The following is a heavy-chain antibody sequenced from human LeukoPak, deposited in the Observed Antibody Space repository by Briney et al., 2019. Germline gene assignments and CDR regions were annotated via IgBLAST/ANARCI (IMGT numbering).Heavy chain of an antibody. CDR2: IGSSGGGI. D-gene: IGHD3-9*01. Sequence: HSGGSLRLSCAASGFTFSTYTMYWVRHPPGKGLEWVSIIGSSGGGIHYADSVKGRFTISRDNSKNTLYLQMNSLRAEDTAVYYCARVYDILTGYRFYYGMDVWGQGTTVTVSS. J-gene: IGHJ6*02. CDR3: ARVYDILTGYRFYYGMDV. CDR1: GFTFSTYT. V-gene: IGHV3-23*01.